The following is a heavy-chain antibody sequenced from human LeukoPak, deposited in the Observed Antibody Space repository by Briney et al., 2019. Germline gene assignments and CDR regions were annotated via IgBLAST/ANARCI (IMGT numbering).Heavy chain of an antibody. Sequence: GGSLRLSCAASGFTFSSYAMSWVRQAPGKGLEWVSAISGSGGSTYYADSVKGRFTIFRDNSKNTLYLQMNSLRADDTAVYYCAKEGDYGSGSYYYYGMDVCGKGPTAPVSS. D-gene: IGHD3-10*01. J-gene: IGHJ6*04. V-gene: IGHV3-23*01. CDR2: ISGSGGST. CDR1: GFTFSSYA. CDR3: AKEGDYGSGSYYYYGMDV.